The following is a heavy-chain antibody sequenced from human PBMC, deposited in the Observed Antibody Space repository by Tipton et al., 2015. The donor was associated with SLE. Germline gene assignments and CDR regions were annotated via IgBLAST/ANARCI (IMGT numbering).Heavy chain of an antibody. V-gene: IGHV3-30*01. D-gene: IGHD6-19*01. Sequence: SVKGRFTISRDNSKNTLYLQMNSLRAEDTAVYYCARDPGSGWSSYYYYYGMDVWGQGTTVTVSS. J-gene: IGHJ6*02. CDR3: ARDPGSGWSSYYYYYGMDV.